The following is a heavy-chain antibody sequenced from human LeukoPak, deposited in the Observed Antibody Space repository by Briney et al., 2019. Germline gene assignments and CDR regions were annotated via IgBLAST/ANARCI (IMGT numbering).Heavy chain of an antibody. CDR1: GGSFSGYY. Sequence: PSETLSLTCVVYGGSFSGYYWSWIRQPPGKGLEWIGEINHSGSTNYNPSLKSRVTISVDTSKNQFSLKLSSVTAADTAVYYCARGSGWHRLDYWGQGTLVTVSS. J-gene: IGHJ4*02. CDR3: ARGSGWHRLDY. CDR2: INHSGST. V-gene: IGHV4-34*01. D-gene: IGHD6-19*01.